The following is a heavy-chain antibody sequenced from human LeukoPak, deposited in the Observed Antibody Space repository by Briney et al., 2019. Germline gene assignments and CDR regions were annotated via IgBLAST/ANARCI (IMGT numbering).Heavy chain of an antibody. D-gene: IGHD3-16*02. CDR1: GYTFTGYY. CDR3: ARGVHVWGSYRYFDY. V-gene: IGHV1-2*02. CDR2: INPNSGGT. J-gene: IGHJ4*02. Sequence: ASAKVSCKASGYTFTGYYMHWVRQAPGQGLEWMGWINPNSGGTNYAQKFQGRVTMTRDTSISTAYMELSRLRSDDTAVYYCARGVHVWGSYRYFDYWGQGTLVTVSS.